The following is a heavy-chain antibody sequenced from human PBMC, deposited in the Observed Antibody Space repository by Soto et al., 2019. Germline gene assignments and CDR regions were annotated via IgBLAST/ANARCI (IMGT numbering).Heavy chain of an antibody. CDR3: ARGHDYYYGMDV. CDR2: IYYSGST. CDR1: GGSISSSSYY. Sequence: SETLSLTCTVSGGSISSSSYYWGWFRQPPGTGLEWIGSIYYSGSTYYNPSLKSRVTISVDTSKNQLSLKLSSVTDAVTAVYYGARGHDYYYGMDVWGQGTTVTLSS. V-gene: IGHV4-39*01. J-gene: IGHJ6*02.